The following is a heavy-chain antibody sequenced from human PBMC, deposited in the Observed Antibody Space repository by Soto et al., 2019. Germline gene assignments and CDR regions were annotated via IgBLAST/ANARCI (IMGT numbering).Heavy chain of an antibody. D-gene: IGHD2-2*01. CDR2: IWYDGSNK. Sequence: QVQLVESGGGVVQPGRSLRLSCAASGFTFSSYGMHWVRQAPAKGLEWVAVIWYDGSNKYYADSVKGRFTISRDNSKNTLYLQMNSLRAEDTAVYYCARDWENCSSTSCYYYYYYMDVWGKGTTVTVSS. CDR3: ARDWENCSSTSCYYYYYYMDV. CDR1: GFTFSSYG. J-gene: IGHJ6*03. V-gene: IGHV3-33*01.